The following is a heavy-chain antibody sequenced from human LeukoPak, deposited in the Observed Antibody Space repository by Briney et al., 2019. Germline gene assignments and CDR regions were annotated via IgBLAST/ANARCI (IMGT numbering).Heavy chain of an antibody. CDR1: GDSINSYY. CDR2: IYYSGST. V-gene: IGHV4-59*01. CDR3: ARYRNIVGATFRFFDL. D-gene: IGHD1-26*01. Sequence: SETLSLTCTVSGDSINSYYWSWIRQTPGKGLEWIGYIYYSGSTSYNPSLKSRVTISVDTSKNQFSLKLSSVTAADTAVYYCARYRNIVGATFRFFDLWGRGTLVTVSS. J-gene: IGHJ2*01.